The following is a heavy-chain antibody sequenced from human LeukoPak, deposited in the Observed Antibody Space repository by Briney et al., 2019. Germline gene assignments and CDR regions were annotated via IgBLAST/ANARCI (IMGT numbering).Heavy chain of an antibody. Sequence: SVKVSXKASGGTFSSYAISWVRQAPGQGLEWMGRIIPIFGTANYAQKFQGRVTITTDESTSTAYMELSSLRSEDTAVYYCARDYGYSYGYPGAYWGQGTLVTVSS. CDR1: GGTFSSYA. CDR2: IIPIFGTA. J-gene: IGHJ4*02. CDR3: ARDYGYSYGYPGAY. D-gene: IGHD5-18*01. V-gene: IGHV1-69*05.